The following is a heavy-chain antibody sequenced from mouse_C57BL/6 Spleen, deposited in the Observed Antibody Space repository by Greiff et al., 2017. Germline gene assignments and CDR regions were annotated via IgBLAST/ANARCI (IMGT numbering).Heavy chain of an antibody. CDR1: GFTFSDYG. V-gene: IGHV5-17*01. D-gene: IGHD2-14*01. Sequence: EVQGVESGGGLVKPGGSLKLSCAASGFTFSDYGMHWVRQAPEKGLEWVAYISSGSSTIYYADTVKGRFTISRDNAKNTLFLQMTSLRSDDTAMDSCARRNDRYYYAMDYWGQGTSVTVSS. CDR2: ISSGSSTI. CDR3: ARRNDRYYYAMDY. J-gene: IGHJ4*01.